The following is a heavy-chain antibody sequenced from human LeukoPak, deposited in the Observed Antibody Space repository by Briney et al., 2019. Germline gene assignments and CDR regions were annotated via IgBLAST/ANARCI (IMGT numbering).Heavy chain of an antibody. J-gene: IGHJ3*02. D-gene: IGHD2-15*01. CDR1: GLTFDDYA. CDR3: AKGIVVASLDDAFDI. CDR2: ISWNSGSI. V-gene: IGHV3-9*01. Sequence: GRSLRLSCAASGLTFDDYAMHWVRQAPGKGLEWVSGISWNSGSIGYADSVKGRFTISRDNAKNSLYLQMNSLRAEDTALYYCAKGIVVASLDDAFDIWGQGTMVTVSS.